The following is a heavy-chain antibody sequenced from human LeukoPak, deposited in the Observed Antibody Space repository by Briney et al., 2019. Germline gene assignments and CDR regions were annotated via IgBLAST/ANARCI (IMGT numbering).Heavy chain of an antibody. Sequence: SETLSLTCNVSGGSISSDYWTWIRQPPGKGLEWIGNIYYSGSTNYNPSLKSRVTISVDTSKNQFSLKLSSVTAADTAVYYCARAAVTTSRYFQHWGQGTLVTVSS. J-gene: IGHJ1*01. D-gene: IGHD4-17*01. CDR1: GGSISSDY. V-gene: IGHV4-59*01. CDR2: IYYSGST. CDR3: ARAAVTTSRYFQH.